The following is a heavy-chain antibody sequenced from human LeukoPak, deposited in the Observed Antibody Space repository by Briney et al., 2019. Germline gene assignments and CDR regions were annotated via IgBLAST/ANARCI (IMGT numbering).Heavy chain of an antibody. CDR3: ARLHDSSGYPRFYFDY. V-gene: IGHV4-59*08. D-gene: IGHD3-22*01. CDR2: IYYSGST. J-gene: IGHJ4*02. Sequence: SETLSLTCTVSGGSISSYYWSWIRQPPGKGLEWIGYIYYSGSTNYNPSLKSRVTISVDTSKNQFSLKLSSVTAADTAVYYCARLHDSSGYPRFYFDYWGQGTLFTVSS. CDR1: GGSISSYY.